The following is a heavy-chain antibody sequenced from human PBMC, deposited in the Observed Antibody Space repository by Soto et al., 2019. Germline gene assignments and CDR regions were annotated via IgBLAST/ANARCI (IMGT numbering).Heavy chain of an antibody. CDR3: ARGAYYYGSGSMAPKKYYFDY. V-gene: IGHV4-31*03. Sequence: PSETLSLTCTVSGGSISSGGYYWSWIRQHPGKGLEWIGYIYYSGSTYYNPSLKSRVTISVDTSKNQFSLKLSSVTAADTAVYYCARGAYYYGSGSMAPKKYYFDYWGQGTLVTVSS. D-gene: IGHD3-10*01. CDR1: GGSISSGGYY. J-gene: IGHJ4*02. CDR2: IYYSGST.